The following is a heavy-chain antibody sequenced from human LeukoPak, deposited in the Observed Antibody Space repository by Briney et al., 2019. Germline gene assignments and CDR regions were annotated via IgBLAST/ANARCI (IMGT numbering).Heavy chain of an antibody. Sequence: SSETLSLTCAVYGGSFSGYCWSWLRQPPGKGLEWIGEINHSGSTNYHPSLKSRVTISVDTSKNQFSLKVSSVTAADTAVYYCARGQIVRDYYDTYGTFDYWGQGTLVTVSS. CDR3: ARGQIVRDYYDTYGTFDY. V-gene: IGHV4-34*01. CDR2: INHSGST. CDR1: GGSFSGYC. D-gene: IGHD3-22*01. J-gene: IGHJ4*02.